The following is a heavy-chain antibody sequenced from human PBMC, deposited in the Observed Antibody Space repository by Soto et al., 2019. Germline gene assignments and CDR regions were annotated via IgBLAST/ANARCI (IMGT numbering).Heavy chain of an antibody. CDR1: GASISSSNW. CDR2: IYHSGRT. Sequence: QLQLQESGPGLVKPSGALSLTCAVSGASISSSNWWSWVRQPPGKGLEWIGEIYHSGRTNYNPSLKSRVTRSVDKSKNQFTLKLSSVTAADRAVYYCARVDWNDSHWFDPWGQGTLVTVSS. J-gene: IGHJ5*02. CDR3: ARVDWNDSHWFDP. D-gene: IGHD1-1*01. V-gene: IGHV4-4*02.